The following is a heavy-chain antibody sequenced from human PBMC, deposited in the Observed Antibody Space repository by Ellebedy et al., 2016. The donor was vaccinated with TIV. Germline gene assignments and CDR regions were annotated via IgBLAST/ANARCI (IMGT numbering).Heavy chain of an antibody. CDR3: ARVTTGGSSSWFWDY. Sequence: GGSLRLSCAASGFTFSDYYMSWIRQAPGKGLEWVANINEDGTKKHFVDSVRGRFTISRDNSNNTLYLQMNSLTSDDTAVYYCARVTTGGSSSWFWDYWGQGTLVTVSS. J-gene: IGHJ4*02. V-gene: IGHV3-7*01. D-gene: IGHD6-13*01. CDR1: GFTFSDYY. CDR2: INEDGTKK.